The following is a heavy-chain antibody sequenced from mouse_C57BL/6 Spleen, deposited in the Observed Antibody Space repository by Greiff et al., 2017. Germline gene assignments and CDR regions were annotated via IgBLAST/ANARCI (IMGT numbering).Heavy chain of an antibody. D-gene: IGHD4-1*02. J-gene: IGHJ1*03. Sequence: VQLQQSGPGILQPSQTLSLTCSFSGFSLSTFGMGVGWIRQPSGKGLEWLAHIWWDDDKYYNPALKSRLTISKDTSKNQVFLKIANVDTADTATYYCARIAHQLDWYFDVWGTGTTVTVSS. CDR3: ARIAHQLDWYFDV. V-gene: IGHV8-8*01. CDR2: IWWDDDK. CDR1: GFSLSTFGMG.